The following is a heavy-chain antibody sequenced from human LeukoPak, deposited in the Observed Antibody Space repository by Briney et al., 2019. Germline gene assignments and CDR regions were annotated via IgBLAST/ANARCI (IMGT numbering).Heavy chain of an antibody. CDR1: GFTFDDYG. J-gene: IGHJ4*02. CDR2: INWNGGST. CDR3: ARDVRGTSSWYGDY. D-gene: IGHD6-13*01. Sequence: GGSLRLSCAASGFTFDDYGMSWVRQAPGKGLEWVSGINWNGGSTGYADSVKGRFTISRDNSKNTLYLQTNSLRAEDTAVYYCARDVRGTSSWYGDYWGQGTLVTVSS. V-gene: IGHV3-20*04.